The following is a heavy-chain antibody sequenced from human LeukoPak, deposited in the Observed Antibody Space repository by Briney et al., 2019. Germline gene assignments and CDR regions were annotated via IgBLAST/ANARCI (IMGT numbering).Heavy chain of an antibody. D-gene: IGHD1-26*01. CDR2: ISSSGGST. CDR3: AKVITSGSYHFDY. Sequence: PGGSLRLSCAASGNYWMHWVRQAPGKGLEWVSAISSSGGSTYYADSVKGRFTISRDNSKNTLYLQMNSLRAEDTAVYYCAKVITSGSYHFDYWGQGTLVTVSS. CDR1: GNYW. J-gene: IGHJ4*02. V-gene: IGHV3-23*01.